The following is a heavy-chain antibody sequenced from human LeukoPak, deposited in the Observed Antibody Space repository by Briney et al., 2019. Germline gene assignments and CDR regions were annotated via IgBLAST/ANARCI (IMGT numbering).Heavy chain of an antibody. J-gene: IGHJ5*02. CDR3: ARESTIAAAGTYWFDP. D-gene: IGHD6-13*01. V-gene: IGHV4-61*02. Sequence: PSETLSLTCTLSGGSISSGRDYWSWIRQPAGKGLEWIGRIYTSGSTNYNPSLKSRVTISVDTSKNQFSLKLSSVTAADTAVYYCARESTIAAAGTYWFDPWGQGTLVTVSS. CDR2: IYTSGST. CDR1: GGSISSGRDY.